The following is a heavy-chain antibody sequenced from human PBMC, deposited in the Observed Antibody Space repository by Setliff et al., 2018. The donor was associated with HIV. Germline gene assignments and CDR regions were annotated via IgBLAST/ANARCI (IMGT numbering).Heavy chain of an antibody. J-gene: IGHJ6*03. CDR1: GGSFSDYY. Sequence: PSETLSLTCAVYGGSFSDYYWSWTRQAPGKGLEWIGEINHSGRTNFNPSLKSQVTISIDTSKQQVSLKLRSVTAADTAVYYCARAPNPYSSGWYYYMDVWDKGTTVTVSS. CDR2: INHSGRT. CDR3: ARAPNPYSSGWYYYMDV. D-gene: IGHD6-19*01. V-gene: IGHV4-34*01.